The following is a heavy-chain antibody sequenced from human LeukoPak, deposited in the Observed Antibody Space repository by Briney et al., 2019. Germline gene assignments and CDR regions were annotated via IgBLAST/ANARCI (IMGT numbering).Heavy chain of an antibody. Sequence: RASQTLSLTCTVSGGSISSGDYAWSWIRQHPGKGLEWIGYIYYSGTRHYNPSLQGRVTLSIDTSKNQFSLTLNSVTAADTAVYYCARSASSTSRSAFDIWGQGTRVTASS. CDR2: IYYSGTR. V-gene: IGHV4-31*03. CDR3: ARSASSTSRSAFDI. J-gene: IGHJ3*02. CDR1: GGSISSGDYA.